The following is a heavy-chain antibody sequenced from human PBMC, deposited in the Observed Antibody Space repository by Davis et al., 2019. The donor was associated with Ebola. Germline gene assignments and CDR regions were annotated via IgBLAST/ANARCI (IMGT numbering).Heavy chain of an antibody. CDR3: ARDRNYDFWSGYLGRDAFDI. CDR2: INPNSGGT. D-gene: IGHD3-3*01. Sequence: ASVKVSCKASGYTFTAYYMHWVRQAPGQGLEWMGWINPNSGGTNYAQKFQGRVTMTRDTSISTAYMELSRLRSDDTAVYYCARDRNYDFWSGYLGRDAFDIWGQGTRVTVSS. V-gene: IGHV1-2*02. CDR1: GYTFTAYY. J-gene: IGHJ3*02.